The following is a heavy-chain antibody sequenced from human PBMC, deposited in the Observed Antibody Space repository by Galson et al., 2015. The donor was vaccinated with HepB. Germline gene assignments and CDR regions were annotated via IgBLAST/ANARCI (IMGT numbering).Heavy chain of an antibody. V-gene: IGHV3-9*01. CDR1: GFTFDDYA. CDR3: AKDMGPTVGVLFDY. D-gene: IGHD1-26*01. CDR2: ISWNSGSI. Sequence: SLRLSCAASGFTFDDYAMHWVRQAPGKGLEWVSGISWNSGSIGYADSVKGRFTISRDNAKNSLYLQMNSLRAEDTALYYCAKDMGPTVGVLFDYWGQGTLVTVSS. J-gene: IGHJ4*02.